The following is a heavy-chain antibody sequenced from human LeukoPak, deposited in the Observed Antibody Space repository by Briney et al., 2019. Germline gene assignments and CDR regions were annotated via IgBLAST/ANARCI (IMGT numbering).Heavy chain of an antibody. CDR1: GYIFDRYG. D-gene: IGHD6-6*01. V-gene: IGHV1-18*01. J-gene: IGHJ4*02. CDR2: ISSYNGNK. Sequence: GSVRVPCTGSGYIFDRYGVSWVRQAPGQGLEWMGWISSYNGNKIYAEKIQGRVTMTTDTSTNTAYMELRSLRSDYTAVYYCARDLGHCLNVICSSSAYCGRGSLVTVSS. CDR3: ARDLGHCLNVICSSSAY.